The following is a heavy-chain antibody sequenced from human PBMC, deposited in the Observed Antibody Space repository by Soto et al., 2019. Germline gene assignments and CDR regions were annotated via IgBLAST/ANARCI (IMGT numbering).Heavy chain of an antibody. V-gene: IGHV4-34*01. CDR1: GGSISSYY. CDR2: INHSGST. D-gene: IGHD2-2*01. J-gene: IGHJ6*02. CDR3: ARGFRVVPAAIYYYYGMDV. Sequence: PSETLSLTCTVSGGSISSYYWSWIRQPPGKGLEWIGEINHSGSTNYNPSLKSRVTISVDTSKNQFSLKLSSVTAADTAVYYCARGFRVVPAAIYYYYGMDVWGQGTAVTVSS.